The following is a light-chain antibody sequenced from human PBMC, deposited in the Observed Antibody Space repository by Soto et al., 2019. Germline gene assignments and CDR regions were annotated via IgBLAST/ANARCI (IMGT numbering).Light chain of an antibody. Sequence: EIVLTQSPGTLSLSPGERATLSCRASQSVSSSYLAWYQQKPGQAPRLLIYGASSRATGIPDRFSGSGSGTDFTLTISSLEPEDFAVYYCQQYNNWPPAFGQGT. CDR1: QSVSSSY. J-gene: IGKJ1*01. CDR3: QQYNNWPPA. CDR2: GAS. V-gene: IGKV3-20*01.